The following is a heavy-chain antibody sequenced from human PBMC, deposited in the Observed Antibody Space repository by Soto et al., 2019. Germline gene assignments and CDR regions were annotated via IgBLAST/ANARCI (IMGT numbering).Heavy chain of an antibody. V-gene: IGHV3-33*01. CDR3: ARDAVDTAMVSCVDY. J-gene: IGHJ4*02. CDR1: GFTFSSYG. D-gene: IGHD5-18*01. Sequence: QVQLVESGGGVVQPGRSLRLSCAASGFTFSSYGMHWVRQAPGKGLEWVAVIWYDGSNKYYADSVKGRFTISRDNSKNTLYLQMNSLRAEDTAVYYCARDAVDTAMVSCVDYWGRGTLVTVSS. CDR2: IWYDGSNK.